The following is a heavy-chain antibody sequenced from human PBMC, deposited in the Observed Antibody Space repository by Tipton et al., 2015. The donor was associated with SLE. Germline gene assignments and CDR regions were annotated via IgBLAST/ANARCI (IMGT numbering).Heavy chain of an antibody. CDR2: PYTSGTI. V-gene: IGHV4-61*02. J-gene: IGHJ4*02. D-gene: IGHD7-27*01. Sequence: TLSLTCTVSGGSITSGSYFYNWIRQPAGKGLEWIGRPYTSGTIDYNPSLKSRVTISRDTSKNQFSLDLNSVTAADTAKYYCARDLAWGSWGYWGQGTLVTVSS. CDR3: ARDLAWGSWGY. CDR1: GGSITSGSYF.